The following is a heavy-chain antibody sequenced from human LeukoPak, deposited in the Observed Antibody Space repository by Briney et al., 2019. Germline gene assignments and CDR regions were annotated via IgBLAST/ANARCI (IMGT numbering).Heavy chain of an antibody. CDR3: ASLQGSYYGSGTIDP. J-gene: IGHJ5*02. CDR2: IYYSGST. V-gene: IGHV4-59*08. CDR1: GGSISSYY. D-gene: IGHD3-10*01. Sequence: SETLSLTCTVSGGSISSYYWSWIRQPPGKGLEWIGYIYYSGSTNYNPSLKSRVTISVDTSKNQFSLKLSSVTAADTAVYYCASLQGSYYGSGTIDPWGQGTLVTVSS.